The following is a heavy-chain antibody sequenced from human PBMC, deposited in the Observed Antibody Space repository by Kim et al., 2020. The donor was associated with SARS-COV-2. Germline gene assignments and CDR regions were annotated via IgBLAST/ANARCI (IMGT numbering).Heavy chain of an antibody. CDR1: GGSFSGYY. Sequence: SETLSLTCAVYGGSFSGYYWSWIRQPPGKGLEWIGEINHSGSTNYNPSLKSRVTISVDTSKNQFSLKLSSVTAADTAVYYCARAGSGWYRDYWGQGTLVT. J-gene: IGHJ4*02. V-gene: IGHV4-34*01. CDR3: ARAGSGWYRDY. D-gene: IGHD6-19*01. CDR2: INHSGST.